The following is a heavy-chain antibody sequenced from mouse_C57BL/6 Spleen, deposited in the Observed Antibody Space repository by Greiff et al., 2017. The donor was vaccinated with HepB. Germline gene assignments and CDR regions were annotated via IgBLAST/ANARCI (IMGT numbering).Heavy chain of an antibody. CDR2: IDPNSGGT. J-gene: IGHJ1*03. CDR1: GYTFTSYW. V-gene: IGHV1-72*01. Sequence: QVQLQQPGAELVKPGASVKLSCKASGYTFTSYWMHWVKQRPGRGLEWIGRIDPNSGGTKYNDKFKSKATMTVDKPSSKAYMQLISLTSEDSAVYYCARGVTTSDWYFDDWGTGTTVTVSS. D-gene: IGHD2-2*01. CDR3: ARGVTTSDWYFDD.